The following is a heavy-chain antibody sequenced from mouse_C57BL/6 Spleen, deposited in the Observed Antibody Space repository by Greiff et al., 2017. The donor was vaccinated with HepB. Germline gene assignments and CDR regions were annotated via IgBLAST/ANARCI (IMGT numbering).Heavy chain of an antibody. CDR2: IRNKANGYTT. Sequence: EVKVEESGGGLVQPGGSLSLSCAASGFTFTDYYMSWVRQPPGKALEWLGFIRNKANGYTTEYSASVKGRFTISRDNSQSILYLQMNALRAEDSATYYCARSSYYGNYGGYAMDYWGQGTSVTVSS. J-gene: IGHJ4*01. D-gene: IGHD2-10*01. V-gene: IGHV7-3*01. CDR1: GFTFTDYY. CDR3: ARSSYYGNYGGYAMDY.